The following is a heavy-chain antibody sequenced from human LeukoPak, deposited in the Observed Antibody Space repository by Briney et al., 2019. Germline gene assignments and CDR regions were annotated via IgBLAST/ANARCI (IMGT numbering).Heavy chain of an antibody. CDR3: ARGVSWYCSSTSCYVDAFDI. Sequence: ASVKVSCKASGYTFTGYYMHWVRQAPGQGLEWMGWINPNSGGTNYAQKFQGRVTMTRDTSISTAYMELSRLRSDDTAVYYCARGVSWYCSSTSCYVDAFDIWGQGTMVTVSS. D-gene: IGHD2-2*01. CDR1: GYTFTGYY. V-gene: IGHV1-2*02. CDR2: INPNSGGT. J-gene: IGHJ3*02.